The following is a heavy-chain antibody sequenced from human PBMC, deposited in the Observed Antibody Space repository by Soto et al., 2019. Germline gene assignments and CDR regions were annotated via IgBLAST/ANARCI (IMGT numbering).Heavy chain of an antibody. Sequence: SLRLSCAAPGFTFSSYAMHWVRQAPGKGLEWVAVISYDGSNKYYADSVKGRFTISRDNSKNTLYLQMNSLRAEDMAVYYCERSTIPYDSSGYSDYWGQGTLVTVSS. J-gene: IGHJ4*02. CDR3: ERSTIPYDSSGYSDY. CDR1: GFTFSSYA. V-gene: IGHV3-30-3*01. CDR2: ISYDGSNK. D-gene: IGHD3-22*01.